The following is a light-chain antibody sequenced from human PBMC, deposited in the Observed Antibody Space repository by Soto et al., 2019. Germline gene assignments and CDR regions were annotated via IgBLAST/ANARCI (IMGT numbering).Light chain of an antibody. V-gene: IGKV3-20*01. Sequence: EIVLTQSPGTLSLSPGERATLSCRASQSVSSSYLAWYQQKPGQAPRLLIYGASSRATGIPDRFNGSGSGTDFTLTISRLEPEDFAVYYCQQYGSSLLITFGQGTRLEIK. J-gene: IGKJ5*01. CDR3: QQYGSSLLIT. CDR1: QSVSSSY. CDR2: GAS.